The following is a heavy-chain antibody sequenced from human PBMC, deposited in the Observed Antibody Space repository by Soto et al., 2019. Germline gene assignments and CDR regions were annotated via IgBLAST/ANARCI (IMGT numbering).Heavy chain of an antibody. CDR1: GLTFSTYA. V-gene: IGHV3-23*01. CDR2: ISGSVAYT. CDR3: ARDRHPYSTKYYFDY. J-gene: IGHJ4*02. D-gene: IGHD2-2*01. Sequence: GGSLRLSCAASGLTFSTYAMNWVRQPPGKGLEWVSSISGSVAYTYYADSVQGRFTISRDNSKNTLNLQMNSLRAEDTAVYYCARDRHPYSTKYYFDYWGQGTLVIVSS.